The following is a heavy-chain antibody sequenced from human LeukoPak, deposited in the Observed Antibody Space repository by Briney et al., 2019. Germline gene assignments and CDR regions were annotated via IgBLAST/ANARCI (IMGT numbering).Heavy chain of an antibody. V-gene: IGHV4-31*03. Sequence: SETLSLTCTVSGGSISSGGYYWSWIRQHPGKGLEWIGYIYYSGSTNYNPSLKSRVTISVDTSKNQFSLKLSSVTAADTAVYYCARGQWLEETFDYWGQGTLVTVSS. CDR1: GGSISSGGYY. CDR3: ARGQWLEETFDY. J-gene: IGHJ4*02. CDR2: IYYSGST. D-gene: IGHD6-19*01.